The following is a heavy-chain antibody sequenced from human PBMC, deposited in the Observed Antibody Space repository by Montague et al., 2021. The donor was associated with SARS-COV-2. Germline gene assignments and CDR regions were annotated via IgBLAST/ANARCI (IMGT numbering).Heavy chain of an antibody. J-gene: IGHJ4*02. Sequence: SETLSLTCAVYGGSFSGYNWSWFRQLPEKGLVWIGEINQSGRTNNNPSLKSRVIISVDTSKNQFSLKLRSVTAADTAVYYCARRGSSVWGVTVSAELDYWGQGILAIVSS. CDR2: INQSGRT. D-gene: IGHD3-10*01. V-gene: IGHV4-34*01. CDR1: GGSFSGYN. CDR3: ARRGSSVWGVTVSAELDY.